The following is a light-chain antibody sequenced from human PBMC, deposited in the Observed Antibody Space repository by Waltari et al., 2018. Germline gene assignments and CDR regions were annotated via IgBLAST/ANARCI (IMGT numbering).Light chain of an antibody. J-gene: IGLJ3*02. V-gene: IGLV1-47*01. CDR2: RSN. Sequence: SVLTQPPSASGTPGQRVTISSSGSNSNIGSNYVYWYQQLPGTAPKLLIYRSNQRLSGVPDRFSASKSGTSASLAISGLRSEDEADYYCAAWDDSLSAWVFGGGTKLTVL. CDR1: NSNIGSNY. CDR3: AAWDDSLSAWV.